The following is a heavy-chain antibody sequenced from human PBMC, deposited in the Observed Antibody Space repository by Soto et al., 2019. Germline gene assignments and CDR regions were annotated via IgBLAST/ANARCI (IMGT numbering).Heavy chain of an antibody. CDR3: ARAWSIVVVPAAMMEAFDI. J-gene: IGHJ3*02. Sequence: ASVKVSCKASGYTFTSYYMHWVRQAPGQGLEWMGIINPSGGSTSYAQKFQGRVTMTRDTSTSTVYMELSSLRSEDTAVYYCARAWSIVVVPAAMMEAFDIWGQGTMVTVSS. V-gene: IGHV1-46*03. CDR1: GYTFTSYY. D-gene: IGHD2-2*01. CDR2: INPSGGST.